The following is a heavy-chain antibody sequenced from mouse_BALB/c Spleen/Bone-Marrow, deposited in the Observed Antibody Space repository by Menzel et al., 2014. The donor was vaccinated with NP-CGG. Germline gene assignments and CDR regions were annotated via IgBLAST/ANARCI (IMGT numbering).Heavy chain of an antibody. V-gene: IGHV5-6*02. CDR2: ISTGGSQT. Sequence: EVKLMESGGDLVKPGGSLKLSCAASGFTFSSYGMSWVRQTPDKRLERVATISTGGSQTYYTDSVKGRFTISRDNAKNTLYLQMSSLKSEDSAIYYCARRGYDNSYWYFGVWGAGTTVTVSS. D-gene: IGHD2-3*01. CDR1: GFTFSSYG. J-gene: IGHJ1*01. CDR3: ARRGYDNSYWYFGV.